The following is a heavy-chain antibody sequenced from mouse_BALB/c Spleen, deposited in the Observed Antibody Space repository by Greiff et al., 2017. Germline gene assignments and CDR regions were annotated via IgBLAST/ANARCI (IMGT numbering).Heavy chain of an antibody. J-gene: IGHJ2*01. D-gene: IGHD2-4*01. V-gene: IGHV5-6*03. Sequence: EVKLVESGGGLVKPGGSLKLSCAASGFTFSSYGMSWVRQTPDKRLEWVATISSGGSYTYYPDSVKGRFTISRDNAKNTLYLQMSSLKSEDTAMYYCARRRMITTVFDYWGQGTTLTVSS. CDR1: GFTFSSYG. CDR2: ISSGGSYT. CDR3: ARRRMITTVFDY.